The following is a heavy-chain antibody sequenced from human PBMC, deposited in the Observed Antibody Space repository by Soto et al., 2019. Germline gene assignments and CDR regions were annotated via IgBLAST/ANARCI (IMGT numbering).Heavy chain of an antibody. CDR1: GGTFGSYA. CDR3: ARSQGSSTSLEIYYYYYYGMDV. J-gene: IGHJ6*02. CDR2: IIPIPGTA. Sequence: QVQLMQSGAEVKKPGSSVKVSCKASGGTFGSYAISWVRQAPGQGLEWMGGIIPIPGTANYAQKFQGRVTIAAYESTSTAYMELSSLRSEDTAVFYCARSQGSSTSLEIYYYYYYGMDVWGQGTTVTVSS. D-gene: IGHD2-2*01. V-gene: IGHV1-69*01.